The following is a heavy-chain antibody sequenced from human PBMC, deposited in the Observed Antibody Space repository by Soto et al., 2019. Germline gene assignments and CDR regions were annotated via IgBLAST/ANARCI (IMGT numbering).Heavy chain of an antibody. V-gene: IGHV1-69*01. CDR2: IIPNFGTV. J-gene: IGHJ6*02. Sequence: QVQLVQSGAEVKKPGSSVKVSCKASGGTFNSYAISWVRQVPGQGTEWMGGIIPNFGTVNYAQKFQGRVTIIADESTSSAYIELRSLRSDDTAVYYCARDLGLYVDTCMITDYYGMDVWGQGTAVTVSS. CDR3: ARDLGLYVDTCMITDYYGMDV. CDR1: GGTFNSYA. D-gene: IGHD3-16*01.